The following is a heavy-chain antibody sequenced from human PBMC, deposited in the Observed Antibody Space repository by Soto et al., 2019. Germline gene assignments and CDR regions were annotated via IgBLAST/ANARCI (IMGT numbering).Heavy chain of an antibody. V-gene: IGHV3-30*18. CDR3: AKEYSGYDHFDY. CDR2: ISYDGSNK. D-gene: IGHD5-12*01. Sequence: QVQLVESGGGVVQPGRSLRLSCAASGFTFSSYDMHWVRQAPGKGLEWVAVISYDGSNKYYADSVKGRFTISRDNSKNTLYLQINSLRAEDTAVYYCAKEYSGYDHFDYWGQGTLVTVSS. CDR1: GFTFSSYD. J-gene: IGHJ4*02.